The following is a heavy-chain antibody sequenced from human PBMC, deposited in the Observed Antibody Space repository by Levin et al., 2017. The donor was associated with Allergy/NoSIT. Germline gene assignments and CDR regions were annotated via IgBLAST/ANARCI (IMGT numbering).Heavy chain of an antibody. J-gene: IGHJ4*02. CDR3: ARDYYDASGFPIDF. Sequence: SPTLSLTCTVSGDSVSNYYWSWIRQPAGKGLEWIGRIYTSGYTNYNPSLKSRVAMSVETSKNQVSLKLNSVTAADTATYYCARDYYDASGFPIDFWGQGTLVTVSS. D-gene: IGHD3-22*01. CDR2: IYTSGYT. CDR1: GDSVSNYY. V-gene: IGHV4-4*07.